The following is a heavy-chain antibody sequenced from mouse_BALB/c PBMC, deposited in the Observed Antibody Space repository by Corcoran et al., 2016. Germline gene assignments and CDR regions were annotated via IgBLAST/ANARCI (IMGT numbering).Heavy chain of an antibody. V-gene: IGHV1S136*01. J-gene: IGHJ4*01. CDR3: ARLYPGIAMDY. CDR2: INPYNDGT. Sequence: EVQLQKSGPELVKPGASVKMSCKASGYTFTSYVMHWVKKKPGQGLEWIGYINPYNDGTKYNEKFKGKATLTSDKSSSTAYMELSSLTSEDSAVYYCARLYPGIAMDYWGQGTSVTVSS. CDR1: GYTFTSYV.